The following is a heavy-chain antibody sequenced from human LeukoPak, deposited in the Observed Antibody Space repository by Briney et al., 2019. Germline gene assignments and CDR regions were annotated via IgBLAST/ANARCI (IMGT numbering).Heavy chain of an antibody. J-gene: IGHJ6*02. D-gene: IGHD3-3*01. CDR1: GGTFSSYA. CDR2: IIPIYGTA. Sequence: SVKVSCKASGGTFSSYAISWVRQAPGQGLEWMGGIIPIYGTANYAQKFQGRVTITADESTSTAYMELSSLRSEDTAVYYCARFLPTIFRTPYYYYGMDVWGQGTTVTVSS. V-gene: IGHV1-69*13. CDR3: ARFLPTIFRTPYYYYGMDV.